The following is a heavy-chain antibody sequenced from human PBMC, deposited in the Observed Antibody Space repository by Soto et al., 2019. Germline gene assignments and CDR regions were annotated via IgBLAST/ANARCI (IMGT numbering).Heavy chain of an antibody. CDR2: IYYSGTT. CDR1: GGSISSTTNY. V-gene: IGHV4-39*01. CDR3: AQLDSRYRRNYVDF. D-gene: IGHD3-16*01. Sequence: QLLLQESGPGLGKPSETMSLTCAVYGGSISSTTNYWGWMRQPPGKGLEWIATIYYSGTTPYNPSLKARATTHVDTSKNQFSLKWRSLTAADTAVYYCAQLDSRYRRNYVDFWGQGTLVTVSS. J-gene: IGHJ4*02.